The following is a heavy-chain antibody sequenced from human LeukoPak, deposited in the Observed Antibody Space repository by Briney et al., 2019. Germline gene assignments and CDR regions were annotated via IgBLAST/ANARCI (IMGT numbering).Heavy chain of an antibody. D-gene: IGHD3-10*01. CDR2: INHSGST. J-gene: IGHJ4*02. CDR3: ASSETVLLWFGTQYAYNY. V-gene: IGHV4-34*01. CDR1: GGSFSGYY. Sequence: SETLSLTCAVYGGSFSGYYWSWIRQPPGKGLEWIGEINHSGSTNYNPSLKSRVTISVDTSKNQFSQKLSSVTAADTAVYYCASSETVLLWFGTQYAYNYWGQGTLVTVSS.